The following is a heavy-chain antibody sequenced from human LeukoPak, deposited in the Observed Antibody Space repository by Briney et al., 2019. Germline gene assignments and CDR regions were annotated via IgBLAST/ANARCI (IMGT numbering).Heavy chain of an antibody. D-gene: IGHD6-6*01. CDR2: IYSSGTT. CDR3: ARHRLGSIAARPTFDY. V-gene: IGHV4-59*08. J-gene: IGHJ4*02. CDR1: AGSISDYY. Sequence: PSETLSLTCTISAGSISDYYWNWIRQPPGKGLEWIGYIYSSGTTNYNPSLKSRVTISLDMSKNQFSLKLSSVTAADTAVYYCARHRLGSIAARPTFDYWGQGTLVTVSS.